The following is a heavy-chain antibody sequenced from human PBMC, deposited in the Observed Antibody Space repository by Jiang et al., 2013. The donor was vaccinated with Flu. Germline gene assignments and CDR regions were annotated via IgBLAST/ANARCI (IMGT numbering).Heavy chain of an antibody. CDR1: GFTFGSDA. J-gene: IGHJ5*02. CDR3: AKDTRWWFDP. Sequence: VQLLESGGGCVRPGGSLRLSCAASGFTFGSDAMNWVRQAPGKGLEWVSTISGSGGTTYYADSVKGRFTISRDNSKNTLYLQMNSLRAEDTAVYYCAKDTRWWFDPWGQGTLVTVSS. V-gene: IGHV3-23*01. D-gene: IGHD2-2*01. CDR2: ISGSGGTT.